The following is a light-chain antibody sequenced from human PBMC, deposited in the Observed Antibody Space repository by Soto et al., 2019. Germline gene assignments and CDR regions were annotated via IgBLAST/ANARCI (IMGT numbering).Light chain of an antibody. CDR2: GAS. Sequence: EIVLTQSPATLSLSPGERATLSCRASQSISSNYLAWYQQIPGQAPRLLVYGASSRATGIPDRFRGSGSGTDFTLTLSSLEPEDFAVYYCQQYASSPTFGQGTRLEIK. J-gene: IGKJ5*01. CDR3: QQYASSPT. V-gene: IGKV3-20*01. CDR1: QSISSNY.